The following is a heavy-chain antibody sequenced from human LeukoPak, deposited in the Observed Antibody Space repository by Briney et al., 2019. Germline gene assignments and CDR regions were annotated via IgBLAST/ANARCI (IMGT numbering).Heavy chain of an antibody. D-gene: IGHD3-3*01. J-gene: IGHJ4*02. CDR1: GGSISSYY. V-gene: IGHV4-59*08. Sequence: SETLSLTYTVSGGSISSYYWSWIRQPPGKGLEWIGYIYYSGSTNYNPSLKSRVTISVDTSKNQFSLKLSSVTAADTAVYYCASVSFWSGYSDYWGQGTLVTASS. CDR3: ASVSFWSGYSDY. CDR2: IYYSGST.